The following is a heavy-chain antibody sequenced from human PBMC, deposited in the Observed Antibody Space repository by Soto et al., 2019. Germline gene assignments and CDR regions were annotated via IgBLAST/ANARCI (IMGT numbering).Heavy chain of an antibody. V-gene: IGHV4-61*08. CDR2: IYYSGNT. Sequence: ETLSLPFTVSGDSVTSGEYYWSWIRQPPGKGLEWIGYIYYSGNTNYSPSLKSRVAISLDTSHNQFSLKLSYVTAADTAVYFCARIPVDTYMTYWFDTWGQGTLVTVSS. CDR3: ARIPVDTYMTYWFDT. CDR1: GDSVTSGEYY. D-gene: IGHD2-15*01. J-gene: IGHJ5*01.